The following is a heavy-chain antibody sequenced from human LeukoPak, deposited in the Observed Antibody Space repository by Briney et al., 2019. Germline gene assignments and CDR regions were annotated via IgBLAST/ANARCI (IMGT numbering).Heavy chain of an antibody. CDR1: GGSISSGSYY. D-gene: IGHD3-3*01. CDR2: IYTSGST. J-gene: IGHJ3*02. Sequence: SETLSLTCTVSGGSISSGSYYWSWLRQPAGKGLEWIGRIYTSGSTNYNPSLKSRVTISVDTSKNQFSLKLSSVTAADTAVYYCARDHYDFWSGFSAFDIWGQGTMVTVSS. V-gene: IGHV4-61*02. CDR3: ARDHYDFWSGFSAFDI.